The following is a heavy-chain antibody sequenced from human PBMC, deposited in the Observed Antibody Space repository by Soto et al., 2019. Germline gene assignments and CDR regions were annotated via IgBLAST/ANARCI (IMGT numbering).Heavy chain of an antibody. CDR3: AKDRARYCGGGSCYSIFDY. J-gene: IGHJ4*02. D-gene: IGHD2-15*01. Sequence: QVQLVESGGGVVQPGRSLRLSCAASGFTFSSYGMHWVRQAPGKGLEWVAVISYDGSNKYYADSVKGRFTISRDNSKNTLYLQMNSLSAVDTAVYYCAKDRARYCGGGSCYSIFDYWGQGTLVTVSS. CDR2: ISYDGSNK. CDR1: GFTFSSYG. V-gene: IGHV3-30*18.